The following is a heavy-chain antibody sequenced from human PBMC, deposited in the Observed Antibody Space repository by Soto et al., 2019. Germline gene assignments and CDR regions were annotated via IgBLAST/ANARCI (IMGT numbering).Heavy chain of an antibody. D-gene: IGHD2-2*01. V-gene: IGHV4-31*03. CDR3: AREIIGYCSSTSCYATYFDY. CDR2: IYYSGST. J-gene: IGHJ4*02. CDR1: GGSISSGCYY. Sequence: QVQLQESGPGLVKPSQTLSLTCTVSGGSISSGCYYWSWIRQHPGKGLEWIGYIYYSGSTYYNPSLQSRVTISVDTSKNQFYLKLSSVTAADTAVYYCAREIIGYCSSTSCYATYFDYWGQETLVTVSS.